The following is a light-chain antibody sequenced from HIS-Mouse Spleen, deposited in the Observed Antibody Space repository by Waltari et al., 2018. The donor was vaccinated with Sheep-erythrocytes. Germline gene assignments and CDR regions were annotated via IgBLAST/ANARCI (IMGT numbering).Light chain of an antibody. CDR2: YVS. Sequence: QSALTQPRSVSGSPGQSVTISCTGTSSDVGGYNYVSWYQHHPGKAPQLLIYYVSKRPSGVPDRFSGSKSGNTASLTISGLQAEDEADYYCCSYAGSYNHVFATGTKVTVL. CDR1: SSDVGGYNY. J-gene: IGLJ1*01. CDR3: CSYAGSYNHV. V-gene: IGLV2-11*01.